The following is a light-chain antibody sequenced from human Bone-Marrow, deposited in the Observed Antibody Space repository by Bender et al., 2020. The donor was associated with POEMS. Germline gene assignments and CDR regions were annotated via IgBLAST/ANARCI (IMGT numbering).Light chain of an antibody. CDR3: AAWDDSLSVVL. CDR1: DSNFGGNN. Sequence: QSVLTQPPSASGTPGQSVIISCSGTDSNFGGNNVNWYQHLPGTAPRLVVYSNYQRPSGVPARFSGSGSGTSASLAITGLRSEDEADYLCAAWDDSLSVVLFGGGTKVTVL. J-gene: IGLJ2*01. CDR2: SNY. V-gene: IGLV1-47*02.